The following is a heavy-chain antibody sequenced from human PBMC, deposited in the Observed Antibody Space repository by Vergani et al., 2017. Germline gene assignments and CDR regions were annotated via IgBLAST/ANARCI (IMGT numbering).Heavy chain of an antibody. D-gene: IGHD4-23*01. CDR1: GGSISSYY. Sequence: QVQLQESGPGLVKPSETLSLTCTVSGGSISSYYWSWIRQPPGKGLEWIGYIYYSGSTNYNPSLKSRVTISVDTSKNQFSLKLSSVTAADTAVYYCARDQAESVYGGNPLDAFDIWGQGTMVTVSS. CDR3: ARDQAESVYGGNPLDAFDI. CDR2: IYYSGST. J-gene: IGHJ3*02. V-gene: IGHV4-59*12.